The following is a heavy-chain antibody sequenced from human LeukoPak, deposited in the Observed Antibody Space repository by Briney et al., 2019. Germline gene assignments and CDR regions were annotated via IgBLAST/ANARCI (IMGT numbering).Heavy chain of an antibody. D-gene: IGHD3-22*01. CDR3: ARKCITMIVVVRDYNWFDP. V-gene: IGHV4-34*01. Sequence: PSETLSLTCAVYGGSFSGYYWSWIRQPPGKGLEWIGEINHSGSTNYNPSLKSRVTISVDTSKNQFSLKLSSVTAADTAAYYCARKCITMIVVVRDYNWFDPWGQGTLVTVSS. CDR1: GGSFSGYY. J-gene: IGHJ5*02. CDR2: INHSGST.